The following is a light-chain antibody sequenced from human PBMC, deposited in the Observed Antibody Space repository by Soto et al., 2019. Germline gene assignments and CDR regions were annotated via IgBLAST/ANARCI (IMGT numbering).Light chain of an antibody. J-gene: IGKJ1*01. V-gene: IGKV3-15*01. CDR3: QQYNNWT. CDR1: QSVSSN. Sequence: EIVMTQSPATLSVSPGERATLSCRASQSVSSNLAWYQQKPGQAPRLLIYGASTRATGIPARFSGSGSGTEFTLNISSLQSEDFAVYYCQQYNNWTFGQGTKVEIK. CDR2: GAS.